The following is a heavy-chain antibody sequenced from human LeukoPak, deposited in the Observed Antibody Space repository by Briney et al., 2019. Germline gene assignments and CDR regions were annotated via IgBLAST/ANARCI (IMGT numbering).Heavy chain of an antibody. CDR1: GFTFSSYW. D-gene: IGHD3-3*01. CDR2: IKQDGSER. CDR3: ATWTIFGVVIDYYYGLDV. V-gene: IGHV3-7*01. Sequence: GGSLRLSCAASGFTFSSYWMTWVRQAPGKGLEWVAKIKQDGSERYYVDSVRGRFTISRDNAENSLSLQMNSLRAEDTAVYYCATWTIFGVVIDYYYGLDVWGQGTTVTVSS. J-gene: IGHJ6*02.